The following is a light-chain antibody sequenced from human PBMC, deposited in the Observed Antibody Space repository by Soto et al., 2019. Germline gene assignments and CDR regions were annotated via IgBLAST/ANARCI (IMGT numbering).Light chain of an antibody. CDR1: RSNIGTNP. V-gene: IGLV1-44*01. J-gene: IGLJ3*02. CDR3: AAWDDSLDSWV. Sequence: QSVLTQPPSASGTPGQRVTISCSGSRSNIGTNPVNWYQHLPGTAPKLFIYSNDRRPSGVPDRFSGSKSGTSASLAISALQSEDEADYYCAAWDDSLDSWVFGGGTQLTVL. CDR2: SND.